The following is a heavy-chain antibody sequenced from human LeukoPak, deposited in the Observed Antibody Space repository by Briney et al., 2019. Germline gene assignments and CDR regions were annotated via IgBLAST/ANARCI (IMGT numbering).Heavy chain of an antibody. Sequence: ASVKVSCRASGYTVTNYDLICVRQVTGQGLEWMGWMNSNGGNTDYAQKFQGRVTMTRNTSISTAYIELRSLTPEDTAVYYCATVGDSGSGTYCDYWGQGTQVTVSS. CDR3: ATVGDSGSGTYCDY. V-gene: IGHV1-8*01. J-gene: IGHJ4*02. CDR2: MNSNGGNT. D-gene: IGHD3-10*01. CDR1: GYTVTNYD.